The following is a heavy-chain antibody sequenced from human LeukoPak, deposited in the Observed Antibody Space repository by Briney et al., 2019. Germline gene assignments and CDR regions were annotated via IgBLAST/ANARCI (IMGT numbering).Heavy chain of an antibody. CDR2: INPNSGDT. D-gene: IGHD1/OR15-1a*01. CDR3: AREEQYNNFFDY. V-gene: IGHV1-2*02. Sequence: ASVKVSCKASGYTFISYDINWVRQAPGQGLEWMGWINPNSGDTTYAQKFQGRVTMTRDTSISSAYMDLSRLNSDDTAVYFCAREEQYNNFFDYWGQGTLVTVSS. J-gene: IGHJ4*02. CDR1: GYTFISYD.